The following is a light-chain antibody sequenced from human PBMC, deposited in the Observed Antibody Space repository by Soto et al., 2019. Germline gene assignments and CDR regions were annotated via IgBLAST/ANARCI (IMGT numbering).Light chain of an antibody. J-gene: IGKJ1*01. CDR2: GAS. Sequence: EIMLTQSPVTLSLSPGEGATLSCRASQSVAGSYLAWYQQKPGRTPRLLIYGASSRATGIPDRFSGSGYGTEFTLTINRLEPEDFAVYYCQQYGVSPRTFGQGTKVEIK. CDR1: QSVAGSY. V-gene: IGKV3-20*01. CDR3: QQYGVSPRT.